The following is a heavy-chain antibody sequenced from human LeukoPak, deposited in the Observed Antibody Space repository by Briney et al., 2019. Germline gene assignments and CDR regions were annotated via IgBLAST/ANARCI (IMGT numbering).Heavy chain of an antibody. CDR2: IYTSGST. CDR1: GGSISSGSYY. V-gene: IGHV4-61*02. J-gene: IGHJ6*03. Sequence: PSQTLSLTCTVSGGSISSGSYYWSWIRQPAGKGLEWIGRIYTSGSTNYNPSLKSRVTISVDTSKNQFSLKLSSVTAADTAVYYCARDSRYSDNSGYYYSHYYMDVWGKGTTVTVSS. CDR3: ARDSRYSDNSGYYYSHYYMDV. D-gene: IGHD3-22*01.